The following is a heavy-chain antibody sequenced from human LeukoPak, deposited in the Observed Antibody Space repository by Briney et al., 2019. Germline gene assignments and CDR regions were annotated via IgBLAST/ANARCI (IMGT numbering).Heavy chain of an antibody. CDR2: INHSGST. Sequence: SETLSLTWAVYGGSFSGYYWSWIRQPPAKGLEWIGEINHSGSTNYNPSLTSRVTISVDTSKNQFSLKLSSVTAADTAVYYCALRGRYSGYSYYYYGMDVWGKGTTVTVSS. J-gene: IGHJ6*04. D-gene: IGHD5-12*01. CDR3: ALRGRYSGYSYYYYGMDV. CDR1: GGSFSGYY. V-gene: IGHV4-34*01.